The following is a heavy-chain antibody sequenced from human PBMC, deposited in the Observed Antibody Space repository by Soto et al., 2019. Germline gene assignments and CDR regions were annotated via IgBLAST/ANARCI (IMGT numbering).Heavy chain of an antibody. CDR2: IYYNGSS. CDR1: GGSISCYY. D-gene: IGHD1-26*01. CDR3: ARGGGSLPY. V-gene: IGHV4-59*01. J-gene: IGHJ4*02. Sequence: KTSETLSLTCTVSGGSISCYYWIWIRQPPGKGLEWIGHIYYNGSSYYNPSLKSRLTISVDTSKNQFSLKLSSVTAADTAVYYCARGGGSLPYWGQGTLVTVSS.